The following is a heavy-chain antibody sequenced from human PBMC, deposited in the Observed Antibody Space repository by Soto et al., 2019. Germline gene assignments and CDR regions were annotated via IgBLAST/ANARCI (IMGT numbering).Heavy chain of an antibody. J-gene: IGHJ4*02. V-gene: IGHV3-9*01. CDR1: GFTFDDYV. Sequence: EVQLVESGGGLVQPGRSLRLSCAASGFTFDDYVMHWVRQAPGKGLEWVSGISWNSGSIGYADSVKGRFTISRDNAKNSLYLQMNSLRAEDTALYYCAKDRDCSGGSCYSGAFDYWGQGTLVTVSS. CDR3: AKDRDCSGGSCYSGAFDY. CDR2: ISWNSGSI. D-gene: IGHD2-15*01.